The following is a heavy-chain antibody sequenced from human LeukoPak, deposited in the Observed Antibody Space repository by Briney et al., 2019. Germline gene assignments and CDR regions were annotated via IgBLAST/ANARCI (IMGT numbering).Heavy chain of an antibody. Sequence: GGSLRLSCVASGFTLSSYSMNWVRQAPGKGLEWVSYVDSSSRTIYYTDSAKGRFTISRDNAKNSLYLHMSSLRVEDTAVYYRTRAGFGRYGTDVWGQGTTVTVSS. V-gene: IGHV3-48*01. J-gene: IGHJ6*02. CDR3: TRAGFGRYGTDV. CDR2: VDSSSRTI. D-gene: IGHD3-10*01. CDR1: GFTLSSYS.